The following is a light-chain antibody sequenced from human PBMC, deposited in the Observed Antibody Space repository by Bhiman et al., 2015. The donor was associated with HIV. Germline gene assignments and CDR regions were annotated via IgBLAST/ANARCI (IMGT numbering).Light chain of an antibody. CDR2: DVT. CDR1: SSDVGAYTY. V-gene: IGLV2-14*01. Sequence: QSALTQPASVSGSPGQSITISCTGTSSDVGAYTYVSWYQQHPGKAPKLTIYDVTNRPSGISDRFSGSKSGNTASLTISGLQAEDEADYYCCSYTSSSTYVFASGTKVTVL. J-gene: IGLJ1*01. CDR3: CSYTSSSTYV.